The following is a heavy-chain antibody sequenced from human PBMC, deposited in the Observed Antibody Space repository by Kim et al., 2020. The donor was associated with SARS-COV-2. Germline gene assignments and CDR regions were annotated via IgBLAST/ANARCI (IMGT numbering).Heavy chain of an antibody. V-gene: IGHV4-39*02. CDR2: IYYSGST. CDR1: GGFIKSSSYY. CDR3: ARSLSAHLSDY. Sequence: SETLSLTCSVSGGFIKSSSYYWDWIRQPPGKGLQCIGSIYYSGSTYYNPSLKSRVTISVDTSKNHFFLNLRSVTAADTAVYYCARSLSAHLSDYWGQGILVTVSS. J-gene: IGHJ4*02. D-gene: IGHD3-16*02.